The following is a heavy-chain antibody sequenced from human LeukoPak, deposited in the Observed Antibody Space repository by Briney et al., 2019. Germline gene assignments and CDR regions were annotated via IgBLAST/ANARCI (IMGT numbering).Heavy chain of an antibody. CDR1: GYTFTGYY. D-gene: IGHD6-13*01. CDR2: INPNSGGT. Sequence: ASVKVSCKASGYTFTGYYMHWVRQAPGQGLEWMGWINPNSGGTNYAQKFQGRVTITADESTSTAYMELSSLRSEDTAVYYCARSSSSSPVYYYYYMDVWGKGTTVTISS. CDR3: ARSSSSSPVYYYYYMDV. J-gene: IGHJ6*03. V-gene: IGHV1-2*02.